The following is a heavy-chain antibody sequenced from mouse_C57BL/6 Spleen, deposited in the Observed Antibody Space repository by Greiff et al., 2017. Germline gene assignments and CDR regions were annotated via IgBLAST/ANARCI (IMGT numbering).Heavy chain of an antibody. D-gene: IGHD2-4*01. CDR3: ARDYDYGFAY. J-gene: IGHJ3*01. CDR1: GYTFTSYW. CDR2: IAPNSGGT. Sequence: QVQLQQPGAELVKPGASVKLSCKASGYTFTSYWMHWVKQRPGRGLEWIGRIAPNSGGTKYNEKFKSKATLTVDKPSSTAYMQLSSLTSEDSAVYYCARDYDYGFAYWGQGTLVTVSA. V-gene: IGHV1-72*01.